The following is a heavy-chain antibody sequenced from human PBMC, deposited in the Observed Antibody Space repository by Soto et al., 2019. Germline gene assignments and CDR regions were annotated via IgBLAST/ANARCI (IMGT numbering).Heavy chain of an antibody. CDR2: IYYSGST. CDR1: GGSISTYY. CDR3: ARRVAAAPMYAFDI. J-gene: IGHJ3*02. V-gene: IGHV4-59*01. D-gene: IGHD6-13*01. Sequence: SETLPLTCTVSGGSISTYYWTWIRQPPGKGLEWIGFIYYSGSTNYNPSLKSRVTISLDTSRIQFSLKLNSVTSADTAVYFCARRVAAAPMYAFDIWGQGTMVTVSS.